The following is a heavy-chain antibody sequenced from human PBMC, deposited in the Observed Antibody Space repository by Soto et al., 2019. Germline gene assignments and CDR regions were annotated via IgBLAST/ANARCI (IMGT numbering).Heavy chain of an antibody. Sequence: VQLVNPGPEVKKPGASMGFSCTASGFIFKHYFINWVRQPPGHGFRWGGGLSGEGQKAPYAEKFQDRGPLAKDTPNATSYLEVTSLRSDDSAVYFCARAGYDRSGHEDPQGGAFDVWGLGTVVTVSS. D-gene: IGHD5-12*01. CDR1: GFIFKHYF. CDR3: ARAGYDRSGHEDPQGGAFDV. CDR2: LSGEGQKA. V-gene: IGHV1-18*01. J-gene: IGHJ3*01.